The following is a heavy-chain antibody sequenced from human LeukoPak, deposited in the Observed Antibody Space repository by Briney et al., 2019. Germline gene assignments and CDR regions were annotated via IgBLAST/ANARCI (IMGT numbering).Heavy chain of an antibody. J-gene: IGHJ5*02. Sequence: ASVKVSCKASGYTFTSYDINWVRQATGQGLEWMGWMNPNSGNTGYAQKFQGRVTITRNTSISTAYMELSSLRSEDTAVYYCARGGDYSNYYWFDPWGQGTVVTVSS. CDR1: GYTFTSYD. CDR2: MNPNSGNT. D-gene: IGHD4-11*01. CDR3: ARGGDYSNYYWFDP. V-gene: IGHV1-8*01.